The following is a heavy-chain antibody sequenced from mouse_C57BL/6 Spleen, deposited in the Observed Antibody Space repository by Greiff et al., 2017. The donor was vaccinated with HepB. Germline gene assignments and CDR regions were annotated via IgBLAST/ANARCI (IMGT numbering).Heavy chain of an antibody. CDR2: ISSGGDYI. CDR3: TREDYDYLLDYYAMDY. V-gene: IGHV5-9-1*02. J-gene: IGHJ4*01. CDR1: GFTFSSYA. D-gene: IGHD2-4*01. Sequence: EVQLVESGEGLVKPGGSLKLSCAASGFTFSSYAMSWVRQTPEKRLEWVAYISSGGDYIYYADTVKGRFTISRDNARNTLYLQMSSLKSEDTAMYYCTREDYDYLLDYYAMDYWGQGTSVTVSS.